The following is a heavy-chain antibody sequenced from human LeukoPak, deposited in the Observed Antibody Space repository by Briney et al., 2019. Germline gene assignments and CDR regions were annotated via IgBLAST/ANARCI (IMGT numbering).Heavy chain of an antibody. CDR2: ISYDGSNK. J-gene: IGHJ4*02. D-gene: IGHD6-19*01. Sequence: GRSLRLSCAASGFTFSSYAMHWVRQAPGKGLEWVAVISYDGSNKYYADSVKGRFTISRDNSENTLYLQMNSLRAEDTAVYYCARDRSSGWSYFDYWGQGTLVTVSS. CDR1: GFTFSSYA. V-gene: IGHV3-30*04. CDR3: ARDRSSGWSYFDY.